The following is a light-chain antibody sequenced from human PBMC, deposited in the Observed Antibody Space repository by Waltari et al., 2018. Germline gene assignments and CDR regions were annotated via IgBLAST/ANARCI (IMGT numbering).Light chain of an antibody. V-gene: IGKV3-15*01. CDR3: QQYDNWPPWT. Sequence: EILMTQFPATLSASPGERVTLSCRASQSVGTSLAWYQQKHVQAPSLLIFFASTRATGVPARFSGSGSGTEFTLTIISLQSEDFAVYYCQQYDNWPPWTFGQGTKVE. J-gene: IGKJ1*01. CDR2: FAS. CDR1: QSVGTS.